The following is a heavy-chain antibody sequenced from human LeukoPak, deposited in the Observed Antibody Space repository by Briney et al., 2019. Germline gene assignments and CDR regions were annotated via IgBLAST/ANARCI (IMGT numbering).Heavy chain of an antibody. J-gene: IGHJ6*02. CDR1: GGSFSGYY. D-gene: IGHD3-22*01. CDR3: ARGRYYDSSGYHYYYYYGMDV. CDR2: INHSGST. Sequence: PSETLSLTCAVYGGSFSGYYWSWIRQPPGKGLEWIGEINHSGSTNYNPSLKSRVTISVDTSKNQFSLKLSSVTAADTAVYCCARGRYYDSSGYHYYYYYGMDVWGQGTTVTVSS. V-gene: IGHV4-34*01.